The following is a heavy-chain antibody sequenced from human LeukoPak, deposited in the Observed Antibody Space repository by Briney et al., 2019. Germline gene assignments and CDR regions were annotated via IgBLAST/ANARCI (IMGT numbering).Heavy chain of an antibody. CDR3: ARDDNYGGNYFDY. CDR1: GFTVSSNY. D-gene: IGHD4-17*01. CDR2: IYSGGST. Sequence: GGSLRLSCAPSGFTVSSNYMSWVRQAPGKGLEWVSVIYSGGSTYYADSVKGRFTISRDNSKNTLYLQMNSLRAEDTAVYYCARDDNYGGNYFDYWGQGTLVTVSS. V-gene: IGHV3-53*01. J-gene: IGHJ4*02.